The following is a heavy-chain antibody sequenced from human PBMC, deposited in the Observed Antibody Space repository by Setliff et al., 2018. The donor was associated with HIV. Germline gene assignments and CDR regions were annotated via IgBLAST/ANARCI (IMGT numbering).Heavy chain of an antibody. J-gene: IGHJ3*02. D-gene: IGHD3-22*01. CDR3: AAINYYDTSEYDQKAFDI. CDR2: IKQDGSEK. CDR1: GFIFSNYW. Sequence: GGSLRLSCAASGFIFSNYWMNWVRQAPGKGLEWVANIKQDGSEKYYGDSVKGRFTISRDNAKNSLYLRMNNLRGEDTAVYYCAAINYYDTSEYDQKAFDIWGQGTMVTVSS. V-gene: IGHV3-7*01.